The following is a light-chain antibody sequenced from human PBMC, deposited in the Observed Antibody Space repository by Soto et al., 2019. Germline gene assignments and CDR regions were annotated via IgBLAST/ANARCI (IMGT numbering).Light chain of an antibody. CDR1: SSDVGGYNY. V-gene: IGLV2-14*01. J-gene: IGLJ3*02. Sequence: QSVLTQPASVSGSPGQSITISCTGTSSDVGGYNYVSWYQQHPAKAPKLMIYEVRNRPSGGSHRFSGSKSGNTASLTISGLQAEDEADYYCFSYTTSSTLVFGGGTKLTVL. CDR3: FSYTTSSTLV. CDR2: EVR.